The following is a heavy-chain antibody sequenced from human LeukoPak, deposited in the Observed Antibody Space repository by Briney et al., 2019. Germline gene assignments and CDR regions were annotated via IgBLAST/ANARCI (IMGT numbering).Heavy chain of an antibody. D-gene: IGHD3-22*01. J-gene: IGHJ4*02. CDR3: ASNYTPNPGDSSCYYYC. CDR2: ISAYNGNT. CDR1: GYTFTSYG. V-gene: IGHV1-18*01. Sequence: ASVKVSCKASGYTFTSYGISWVRQAPGQGLEWMGWISAYNGNTNYAQKLQGRVTMTTDTSTSTAYMELRSLRSDDTAVYYCASNYTPNPGDSSCYYYCWGQGTLVTVSS.